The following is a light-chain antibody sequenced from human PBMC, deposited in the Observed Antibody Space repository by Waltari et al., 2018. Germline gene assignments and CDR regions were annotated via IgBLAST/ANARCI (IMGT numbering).Light chain of an antibody. Sequence: QSVLTQAPSESGTPGQRVIIPCSGSDSNIGNNPVNWYQQVPGTAPKLLIFYNNERPSGVPDRLSGSKSGTSASLAISGLQSEDEADYYCASWDDGLNGWVFGGGTRLTVL. J-gene: IGLJ3*02. CDR1: DSNIGNNP. V-gene: IGLV1-44*01. CDR3: ASWDDGLNGWV. CDR2: YNN.